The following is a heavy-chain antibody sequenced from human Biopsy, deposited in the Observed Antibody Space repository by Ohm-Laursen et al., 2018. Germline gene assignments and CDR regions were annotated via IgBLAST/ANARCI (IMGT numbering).Heavy chain of an antibody. CDR3: ATVRWGGDYYSAMDV. J-gene: IGHJ6*02. V-gene: IGHV1-24*01. CDR1: GYSISQLA. D-gene: IGHD2-21*02. Sequence: LVKVSCKLSGYSISQLAIHWVRQAPGKGLEWVGGYDPEDDKKVYGQSLQGRVTMSEDTSADTAYMVLSRLKSEDTAVYYCATVRWGGDYYSAMDVWGQGTTVTVSS. CDR2: YDPEDDKK.